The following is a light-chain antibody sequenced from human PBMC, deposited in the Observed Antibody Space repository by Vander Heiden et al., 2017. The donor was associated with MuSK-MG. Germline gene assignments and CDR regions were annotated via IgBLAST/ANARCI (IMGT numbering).Light chain of an antibody. CDR2: GAS. CDR3: QQYCNSPVT. Sequence: TVMTQSPVILSVSPGERVTLTCGVSQSGNSKLAWYQQKPGQAPRLLIYGASTRATGIAVRFSGSGSGTEFTLTISRLESEDFAVYSCQQYCNSPVTFGGGTKVEI. V-gene: IGKV3-15*01. J-gene: IGKJ4*01. CDR1: QSGNSK.